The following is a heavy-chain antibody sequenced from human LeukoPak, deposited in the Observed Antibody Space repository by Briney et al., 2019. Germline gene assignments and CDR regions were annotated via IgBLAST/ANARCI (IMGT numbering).Heavy chain of an antibody. D-gene: IGHD2-2*02. CDR2: ISSVSTYI. Sequence: PGGSLRLSCAASGFNFNTYSMNWVRQAPGKGLEWVSGISSVSTYIYYADSVKGRFTISRDSAKNSLYLQMNSLRAEDTAVYYCAKDRLAVLSIVVVPAAIYDYWGQGTLVTVSS. V-gene: IGHV3-21*01. CDR1: GFNFNTYS. CDR3: AKDRLAVLSIVVVPAAIYDY. J-gene: IGHJ4*02.